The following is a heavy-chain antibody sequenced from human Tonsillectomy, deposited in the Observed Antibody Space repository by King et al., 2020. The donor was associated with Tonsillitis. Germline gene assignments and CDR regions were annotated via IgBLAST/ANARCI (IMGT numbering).Heavy chain of an antibody. Sequence: QLQESGPGLVKPSETLSLTCTVSGGSISSYYWSWIRQPPGKGLEWIGYIYYSGSTNYNPSLKSRVTISVDTSKNQFSLKLSSVTAADTAVYYCASHLNILPSRYYYDSSDDAFDIWGQGTMVTVSS. CDR3: ASHLNILPSRYYYDSSDDAFDI. V-gene: IGHV4-59*01. J-gene: IGHJ3*02. CDR2: IYYSGST. D-gene: IGHD3-22*01. CDR1: GGSISSYY.